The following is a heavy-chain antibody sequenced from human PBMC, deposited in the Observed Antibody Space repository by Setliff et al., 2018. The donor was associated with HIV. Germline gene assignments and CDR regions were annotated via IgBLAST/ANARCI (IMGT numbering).Heavy chain of an antibody. CDR3: ARGVWSGYYPDAFDI. V-gene: IGHV4-39*07. D-gene: IGHD3-3*01. CDR1: GGSISSSSYY. J-gene: IGHJ3*02. Sequence: SETLSLTCTVSGGSISSSSYYWDWIRQPPGKGLEWIGSVFYSGSTYYKPSLKSRVTISVDTSKNQFSLKLKSLTAADTAMYYCARGVWSGYYPDAFDIWGQGTMVTV. CDR2: VFYSGST.